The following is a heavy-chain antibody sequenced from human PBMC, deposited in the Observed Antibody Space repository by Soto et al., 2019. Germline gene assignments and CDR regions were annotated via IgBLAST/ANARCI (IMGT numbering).Heavy chain of an antibody. CDR3: ARAGVDYGDYVCLDY. Sequence: QVQLVQSGAEVKKPGASVKVSCKASGYTFTSYGISWVRQAPGQGLEGMGWISAYNGNTNYAQKLQGRVTMTTDTSTSTAYMELRSRRSDDTAVYYFARAGVDYGDYVCLDYWGQGTLVTVSS. V-gene: IGHV1-18*01. J-gene: IGHJ4*02. CDR2: ISAYNGNT. CDR1: GYTFTSYG. D-gene: IGHD4-17*01.